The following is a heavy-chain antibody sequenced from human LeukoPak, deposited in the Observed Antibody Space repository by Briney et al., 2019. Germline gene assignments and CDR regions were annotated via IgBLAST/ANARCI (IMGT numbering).Heavy chain of an antibody. CDR3: ASVRGPRGPDY. V-gene: IGHV3-21*01. D-gene: IGHD2-8*01. CDR1: GFTFSSYS. J-gene: IGHJ4*01. Sequence: KPGGSLRLSCAASGFTFSSYSMNWVRRAPGKGLECVSSISSSSSYIYYADSVKGRFTISRDNAKNSLYLQMNSLRAEDTAVYYCASVRGPRGPDYWGHGTLVTGSS. CDR2: ISSSSSYI.